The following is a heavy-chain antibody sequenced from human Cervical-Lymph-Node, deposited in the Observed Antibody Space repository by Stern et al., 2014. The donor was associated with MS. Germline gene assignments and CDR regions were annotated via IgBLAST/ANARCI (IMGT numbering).Heavy chain of an antibody. CDR2: IYWYDDK. D-gene: IGHD1-26*01. CDR1: GFSLSSSGVG. CDR3: AHIDGAKVSDY. Sequence: ESGPTLVKPTQTLTLTCTFSGFSLSSSGVGVGWIRQPPGKAPEWLAVIYWYDDKRYSPSLKSRLTISKDTSKNQVVLIMTNMDPVDTGTYYCAHIDGAKVSDYWGQGTLVTVSS. J-gene: IGHJ4*02. V-gene: IGHV2-5*01.